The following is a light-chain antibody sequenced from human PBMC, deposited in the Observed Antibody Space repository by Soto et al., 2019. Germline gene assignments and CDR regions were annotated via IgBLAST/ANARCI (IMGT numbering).Light chain of an antibody. Sequence: IQLTQSPSSLSASVGDRVTITCRASQGISSYLAWYQQKPGKAPKLLIHAASSLESGVPSRFSGSGSGTDFTLTISSLQPEDFATDYCQQLKSHPRTFGQGTKVEIK. CDR2: AAS. CDR1: QGISSY. J-gene: IGKJ1*01. V-gene: IGKV1-9*01. CDR3: QQLKSHPRT.